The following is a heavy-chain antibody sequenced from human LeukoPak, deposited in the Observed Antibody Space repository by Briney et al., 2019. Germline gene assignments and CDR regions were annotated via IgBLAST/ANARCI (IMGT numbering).Heavy chain of an antibody. J-gene: IGHJ3*02. CDR1: GCTFTHYG. CDR2: ISAYNGNT. CDR3: ARDPPGPGIHDAFDI. D-gene: IGHD6-13*01. Sequence: ASVKVSCKASGCTFTHYGFSWVRQAPGQGLEWMGWISAYNGNTNYAQKFQGRVTMTTDTYTNTAYMELTSLRSDDTAVYYCARDPPGPGIHDAFDIWGQGTMVTVSS. V-gene: IGHV1-18*01.